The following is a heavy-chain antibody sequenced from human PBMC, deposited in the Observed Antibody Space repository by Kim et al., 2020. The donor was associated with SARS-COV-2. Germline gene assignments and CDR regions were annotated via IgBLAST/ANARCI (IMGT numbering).Heavy chain of an antibody. Sequence: ASVKVSCKASGYTFTGYYMHWVRQAPGQGLEWMGRINPNSGGTNYAQKFQGRVTMTRYTYISTAYMELSRLRSDDTAVYYCARVRLAAPDAFDIWGQGTMVTVSS. V-gene: IGHV1-2*06. CDR3: ARVRLAAPDAFDI. D-gene: IGHD6-13*01. CDR2: INPNSGGT. J-gene: IGHJ3*02. CDR1: GYTFTGYY.